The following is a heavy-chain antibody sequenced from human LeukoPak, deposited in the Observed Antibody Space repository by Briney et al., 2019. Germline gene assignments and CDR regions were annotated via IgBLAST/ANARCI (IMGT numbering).Heavy chain of an antibody. CDR1: GGSFSGYY. V-gene: IGHV4-34*01. D-gene: IGHD3-10*01. J-gene: IGHJ4*02. Sequence: SETLSLTCAVSGGSFSGYYWSWIRQPPGKGLEWIGEINHSGSTEYNPSLKSRVTISVDTSKNQFSLKLSSVTAADTAVYYCARAGYYGSGSYYYYWGQGTLVTVSS. CDR3: ARAGYYGSGSYYYY. CDR2: INHSGST.